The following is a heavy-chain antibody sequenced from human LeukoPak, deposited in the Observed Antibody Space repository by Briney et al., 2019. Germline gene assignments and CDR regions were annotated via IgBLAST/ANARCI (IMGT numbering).Heavy chain of an antibody. CDR1: GFSFSSYA. V-gene: IGHV3-23*01. Sequence: PGGSLRLFCAASGFSFSSYAMSWVRQAPGKGLEWVSSISGSGDNTYYAESVKGRFTISRDNSKNTLYLQMNSLRAEDTAVYYCARDEGIAAAGTRFDWGQGTLVTVSS. J-gene: IGHJ4*02. D-gene: IGHD6-13*01. CDR3: ARDEGIAAAGTRFD. CDR2: ISGSGDNT.